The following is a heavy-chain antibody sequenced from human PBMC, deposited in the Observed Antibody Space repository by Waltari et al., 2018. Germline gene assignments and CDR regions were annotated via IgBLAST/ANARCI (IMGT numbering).Heavy chain of an antibody. V-gene: IGHV3-43D*03. J-gene: IGHJ6*03. CDR1: GFTFDDYA. Sequence: EVQLVESGGVVVQPGGSLRLSCAASGFTFDDYALQWVRQAPGKGLEWVSLISWDGGSTYYADSVKGRFAISRDNSKNSLYLQMNSLRAEDTALYYCAKDRGYDSDCYYMDVWGKGTTVTVSS. CDR3: AKDRGYDSDCYYMDV. CDR2: ISWDGGST. D-gene: IGHD5-12*01.